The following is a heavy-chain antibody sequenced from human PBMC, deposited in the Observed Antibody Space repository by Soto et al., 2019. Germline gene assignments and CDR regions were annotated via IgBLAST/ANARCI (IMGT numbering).Heavy chain of an antibody. CDR1: GYTFTGYY. V-gene: IGHV1-2*04. Sequence: ASVKVSCKASGYTFTGYYMHWVRQAPGQGLEWMGWINPNSGGTNYAQKFQGWVTMTRDTSISTAYMELSRLRSDDTAVYYCARDLGGSWSSAFDIWGQGTMVTVSS. J-gene: IGHJ3*02. CDR2: INPNSGGT. D-gene: IGHD6-13*01. CDR3: ARDLGGSWSSAFDI.